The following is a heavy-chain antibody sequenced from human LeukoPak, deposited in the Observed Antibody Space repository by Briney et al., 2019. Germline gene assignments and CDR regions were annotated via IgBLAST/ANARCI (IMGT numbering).Heavy chain of an antibody. J-gene: IGHJ4*02. CDR2: ISPSGGSS. CDR3: ARTRGTHISMAYLDS. D-gene: IGHD2/OR15-2a*01. CDR1: GYTFTDYY. V-gene: IGHV1-46*01. Sequence: ASVKVSCKASGYTFTDYYIHWVRQAPGQGLEWMGIISPSGGSSSYAQKFQGRVTMTRDKSTSTVYMELSRLRSEDTAVYYCARTRGTHISMAYLDSWGQGTLVTVSS.